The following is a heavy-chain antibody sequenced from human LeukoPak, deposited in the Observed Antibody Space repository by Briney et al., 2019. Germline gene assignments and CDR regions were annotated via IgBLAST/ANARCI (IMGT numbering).Heavy chain of an antibody. Sequence: QSGGSLRLSCVGSGFTFSHYAMAWVRQAPGKGLEWVSTISGTIGDTYYADSVKGRFTISRDNSKDTLSLQMSSLRAEDTAEYFCVRLFRGERGYFDYWGQGTLVAVSS. CDR2: ISGTIGDT. CDR1: GFTFSHYA. CDR3: VRLFRGERGYFDY. V-gene: IGHV3-23*01. J-gene: IGHJ4*02. D-gene: IGHD3-10*01.